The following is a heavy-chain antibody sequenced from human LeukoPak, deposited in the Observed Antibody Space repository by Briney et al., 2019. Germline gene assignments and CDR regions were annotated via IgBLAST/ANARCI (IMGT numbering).Heavy chain of an antibody. CDR3: ARDGVLVGYPFDP. V-gene: IGHV4-59*01. Sequence: SETLSLTCTVSGGSISSYYWSWIRQPPGKGLEWIGYIYYSGSTNYNPSLKSRVTISVGTSKNQFSLKLSSVTAADTAVYYCARDGVLVGYPFDPWGQGTLVTVSS. J-gene: IGHJ5*02. CDR1: GGSISSYY. D-gene: IGHD1-26*01. CDR2: IYYSGST.